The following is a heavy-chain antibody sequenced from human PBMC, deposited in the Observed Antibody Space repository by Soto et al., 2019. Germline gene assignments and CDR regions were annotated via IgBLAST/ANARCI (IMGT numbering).Heavy chain of an antibody. CDR3: APETDTAMVTGPWYFHD. V-gene: IGHV3-21*01. Sequence: EVQLVESGGGLVKPGGSLRLSCAASGFTFSSYSMNWVRQAPGKGLEWVSSISSSSSYIYYADSVKGRFTISRDNAKNSLYLQMNSQRAEDTAVYYCAPETDTAMVTGPWYFHDWGQRPLLTPAS. CDR1: GFTFSSYS. CDR2: ISSSSSYI. J-gene: IGHJ4*02. D-gene: IGHD5-18*01.